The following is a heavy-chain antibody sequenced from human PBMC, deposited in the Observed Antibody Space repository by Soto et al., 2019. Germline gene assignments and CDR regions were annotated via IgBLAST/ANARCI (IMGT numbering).Heavy chain of an antibody. CDR1: GYTFTTYQ. CDR2: INPSGGST. CDR3: ARGDSNGWHFDS. V-gene: IGHV1-46*01. J-gene: IGHJ4*02. Sequence: ASVKVSCKASGYTFTTYQIHWVRQAPGQGLEWMGTINPSGGSTRYAQRFQGRVTMTRDTSTSTVYVDLNSLRSEDTALYYCARGDSNGWHFDSWGQGTLVTVSS. D-gene: IGHD6-19*01.